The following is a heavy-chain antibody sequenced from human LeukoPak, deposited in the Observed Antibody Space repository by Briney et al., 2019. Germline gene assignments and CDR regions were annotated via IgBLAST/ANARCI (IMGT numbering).Heavy chain of an antibody. V-gene: IGHV3-23*01. J-gene: IGHJ3*02. D-gene: IGHD3-10*01. Sequence: PGGSLRLSCAASGFTFSSYGMSWVRQAPGKGLEWGSAISGSGGSTYYADSVKGRFTISRDNSKNTLYLQMNSLRAEDTAVYYCAKVGRLLWFGPGAFDIWGQGTMVTVSS. CDR3: AKVGRLLWFGPGAFDI. CDR2: ISGSGGST. CDR1: GFTFSSYG.